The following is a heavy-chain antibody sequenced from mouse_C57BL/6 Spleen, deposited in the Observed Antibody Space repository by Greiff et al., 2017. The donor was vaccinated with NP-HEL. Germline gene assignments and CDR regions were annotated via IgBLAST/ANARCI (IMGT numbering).Heavy chain of an antibody. J-gene: IGHJ2*01. V-gene: IGHV5-4*01. CDR3: ARDEWFFDY. D-gene: IGHD1-3*01. CDR2: ISDGGSYT. CDR1: GFTFSSYA. Sequence: EVKLVESGGGLVKPGGSLKLSCAASGFTFSSYAMSWVRQTPEKRLEWVATISDGGSYTYYPDNVKGRFTISRDNAKNNLYLQMSHLKSEDTAMYYCARDEWFFDYWGQGTTLTVSS.